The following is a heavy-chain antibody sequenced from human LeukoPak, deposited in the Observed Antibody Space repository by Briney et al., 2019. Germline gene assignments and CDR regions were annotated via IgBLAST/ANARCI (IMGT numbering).Heavy chain of an antibody. CDR1: GVSISSYY. CDR3: ARVNGYDWESFYDY. D-gene: IGHD5-12*01. J-gene: IGHJ4*02. CDR2: IYYSGST. V-gene: IGHV4-59*01. Sequence: SETLSLTCTVSGVSISSYYWSWIRQPPGKGLEWIGYIYYSGSTNYNPSLKSRVTISLNTSKNQFSLKLSPVSGADTAMYYCARVNGYDWESFYDYWGQGSLVTVSS.